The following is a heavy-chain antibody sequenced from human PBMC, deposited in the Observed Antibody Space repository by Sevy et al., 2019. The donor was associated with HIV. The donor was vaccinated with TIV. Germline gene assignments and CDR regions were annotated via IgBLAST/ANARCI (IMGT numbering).Heavy chain of an antibody. V-gene: IGHV3-30-3*01. CDR2: ISYDGTYK. CDR1: GFSLSQYA. CDR3: ARVAVSYCTNDCYHRFDY. Sequence: GGSLRLSCAVSGFSLSQYAFHWVRQAPGKGLEWVSLISYDGTYKYYADSVKGRFTISRDNSKNTLYLQMNSLRGNDTAVYYCARVAVSYCTNDCYHRFDYWGPGALVTVSS. D-gene: IGHD2-8*01. J-gene: IGHJ4*02.